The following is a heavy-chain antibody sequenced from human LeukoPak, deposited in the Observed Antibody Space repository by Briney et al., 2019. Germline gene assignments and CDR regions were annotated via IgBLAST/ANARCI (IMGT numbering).Heavy chain of an antibody. Sequence: PGNSLRLSCAASGFTFSSSGMHWVRQAAGKGLEWVAVIWYDGSNRYYADPVKGRFTVSRDNSKNTLYLQMNSLRAEDTAVYYCARAKGVSTGYRPTDYWGQGTLVTVSS. V-gene: IGHV3-33*01. CDR3: ARAKGVSTGYRPTDY. CDR2: IWYDGSNR. CDR1: GFTFSSSG. J-gene: IGHJ4*02. D-gene: IGHD3-22*01.